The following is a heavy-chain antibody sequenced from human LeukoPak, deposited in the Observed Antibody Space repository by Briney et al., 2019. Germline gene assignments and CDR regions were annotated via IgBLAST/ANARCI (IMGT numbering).Heavy chain of an antibody. Sequence: GGSLRLSCAASEFSVGSNYMTWVRQAPGKGLEWVAVISYDGSNKYYADSVKGRFTISRDNSKNTLYLQMNSLRAEDTAVYYCARHGYSGYGGFDYWGQGTLVTVSS. CDR3: ARHGYSGYGGFDY. CDR1: EFSVGSNY. J-gene: IGHJ4*02. V-gene: IGHV3-30*03. D-gene: IGHD5-12*01. CDR2: ISYDGSNK.